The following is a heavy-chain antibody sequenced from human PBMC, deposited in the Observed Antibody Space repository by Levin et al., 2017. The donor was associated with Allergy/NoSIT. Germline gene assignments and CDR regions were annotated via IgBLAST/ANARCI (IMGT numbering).Heavy chain of an antibody. D-gene: IGHD3-3*01. V-gene: IGHV3-7*01. CDR3: APDFWSGYNAFDI. J-gene: IGHJ3*02. CDR2: IKQDGSEK. CDR1: GFTFSSYW. Sequence: LSLTCAASGFTFSSYWMSWVRQAPGKGLEWVANIKQDGSEKYYVDSVKGRFTISRDNAKNSLYLQMNSLRAEDTAVYYCAPDFWSGYNAFDIWGQGTMVTVSS.